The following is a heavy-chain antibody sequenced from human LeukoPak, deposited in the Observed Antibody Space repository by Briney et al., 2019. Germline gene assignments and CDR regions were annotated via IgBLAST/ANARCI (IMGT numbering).Heavy chain of an antibody. Sequence: SVKVSCKASVGAFTRAAVCWVRQAPGQGLEWMGGVIPHSGIADYAQKFQGSVTLTADASTSTAYVELNSLTSEDTAVYYCATPRMEYYSSGIHYSYYYLDVWGSGTAVTVSS. J-gene: IGHJ6*03. CDR2: VIPHSGIA. D-gene: IGHD2/OR15-2a*01. CDR3: ATPRMEYYSSGIHYSYYYLDV. V-gene: IGHV1-69*13. CDR1: VGAFTRAA.